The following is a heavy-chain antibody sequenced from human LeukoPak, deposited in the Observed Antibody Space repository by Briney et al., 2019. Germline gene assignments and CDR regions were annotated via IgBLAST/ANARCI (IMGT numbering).Heavy chain of an antibody. J-gene: IGHJ4*02. D-gene: IGHD4-17*01. CDR1: GYTFTGYY. CDR3: ARGVMTTVTTGDY. CDR2: INPNSGGT. Sequence: ASVKVSCKASGYTFTGYYMHWVRQAPRQGLEWMGWINPNSGGTNYAQKFQGRVTMTRDTSISTAYMELSRLRSDDTAVYYCARGVMTTVTTGDYWGQGTLVTVSS. V-gene: IGHV1-2*02.